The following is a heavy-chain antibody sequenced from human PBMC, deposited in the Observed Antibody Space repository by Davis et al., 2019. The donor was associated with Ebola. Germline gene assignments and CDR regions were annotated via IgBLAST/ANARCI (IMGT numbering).Heavy chain of an antibody. Sequence: GESLKISCAASGFTFNTHGMHWVRQAPGKGLEWVAFIRFDGTNKYYTDSVEGRFTISRDNSRNTLYLQMNGLRTEDTAVYYCAKDGRYNNYGILDYWGQGILVTVSS. D-gene: IGHD4-11*01. CDR2: IRFDGTNK. J-gene: IGHJ4*02. CDR1: GFTFNTHG. V-gene: IGHV3-30*02. CDR3: AKDGRYNNYGILDY.